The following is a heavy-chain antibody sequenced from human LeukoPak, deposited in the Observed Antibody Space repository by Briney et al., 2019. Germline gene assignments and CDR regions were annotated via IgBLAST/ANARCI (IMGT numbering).Heavy chain of an antibody. Sequence: SVKDSCKASGGTFSSYAISWVRQAPGQGLEWMGRIIPILGIANYAQKFQGRVTITADKSTSTAYMELSSLRSEDTAVYYCARGRRDGYNYYFDYWGQGTLVTVSS. CDR1: GGTFSSYA. CDR2: IIPILGIA. J-gene: IGHJ4*02. CDR3: ARGRRDGYNYYFDY. V-gene: IGHV1-69*04. D-gene: IGHD5-12*01.